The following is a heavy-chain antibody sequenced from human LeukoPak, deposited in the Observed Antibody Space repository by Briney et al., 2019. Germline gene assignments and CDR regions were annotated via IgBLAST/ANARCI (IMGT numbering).Heavy chain of an antibody. J-gene: IGHJ6*03. D-gene: IGHD5-18*01. CDR1: GYTFTSYY. CDR3: ARDIQGARLPYYYYYMDV. V-gene: IGHV1-46*01. CDR2: INPSGGST. Sequence: ASVKVSCKASGYTFTSYYMHWVRQAPGQGLEWMGIINPSGGSTSYAQKFQGRVTMTRDTSTSTVYMELSSLRSEDTAVYYCARDIQGARLPYYYYYMDVWGKGTTVTVSS.